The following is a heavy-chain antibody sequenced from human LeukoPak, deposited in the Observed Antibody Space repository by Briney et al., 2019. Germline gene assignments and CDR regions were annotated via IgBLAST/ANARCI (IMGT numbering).Heavy chain of an antibody. CDR3: ARMHCSGGSCYSVWYYFDY. CDR1: GFTFSSYS. CDR2: ISSSSSYI. Sequence: GGSLRLSCAASGFTFSSYSMNWARQAPGKGLEWVSSISSSSSYIYYADSVKGRFTISRDNAKNPLYLQMNSLRAEDTAVYYCARMHCSGGSCYSVWYYFDYWGQGTLVTVSS. J-gene: IGHJ4*02. D-gene: IGHD2-15*01. V-gene: IGHV3-21*01.